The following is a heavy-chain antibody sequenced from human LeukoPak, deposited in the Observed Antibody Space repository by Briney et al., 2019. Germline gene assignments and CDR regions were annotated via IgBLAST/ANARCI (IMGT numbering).Heavy chain of an antibody. CDR3: ARGKIRMLGYYDYYYGMDV. CDR1: GGSISSYY. D-gene: IGHD3-3*01. J-gene: IGHJ6*02. CDR2: IWYDGDRK. Sequence: LSLTCTVSGGSISSYYWSWIRQPPGKGLEWLAVIWYDGDRKYYADSVKGRFTISGDKSKNTVYLEMNSLRGEDTAVYYCARGKIRMLGYYDYYYGMDVWGQGTTVTVSS. V-gene: IGHV3-33*08.